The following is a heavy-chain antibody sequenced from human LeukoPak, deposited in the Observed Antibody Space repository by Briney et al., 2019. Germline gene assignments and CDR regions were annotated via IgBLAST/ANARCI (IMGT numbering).Heavy chain of an antibody. CDR2: INPSGGST. Sequence: GASVKVSCEASGYTFTSYYMHWVRQAPGQGLEWMGIINPSGGSTSYAQKFQGRVTMTRDTSTSTVYMELSSLRSEDTAVYYCARGALCGGDCHTFDYWGQGTLVTVSS. V-gene: IGHV1-46*01. D-gene: IGHD2-21*02. CDR3: ARGALCGGDCHTFDY. J-gene: IGHJ4*02. CDR1: GYTFTSYY.